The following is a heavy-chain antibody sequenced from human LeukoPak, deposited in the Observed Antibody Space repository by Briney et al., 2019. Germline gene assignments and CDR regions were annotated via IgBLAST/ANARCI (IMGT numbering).Heavy chain of an antibody. CDR1: GYTFTGYY. CDR2: MNPNSGNT. V-gene: IGHV1-8*02. D-gene: IGHD6-19*01. Sequence: ASVKVSCKASGYTFTGYYIHWVRQATGQGLEWMGWMNPNSGNTGYAQKFQGRVTMTRDMSTSTVYMELSSLRSEDTAVYYCARGGTRQWLVQGLVWFDPWGQGTLVTVSS. J-gene: IGHJ5*02. CDR3: ARGGTRQWLVQGLVWFDP.